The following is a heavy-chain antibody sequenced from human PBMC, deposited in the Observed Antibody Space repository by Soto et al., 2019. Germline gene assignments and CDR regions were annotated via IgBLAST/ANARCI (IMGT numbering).Heavy chain of an antibody. CDR3: AKDRGYRYCNYYYYCMDV. J-gene: IGHJ6*01. CDR1: GGTFSSYA. D-gene: IGHD5-18*01. V-gene: IGHV1-69*05. Sequence: QVQLVQSGAEVKKTGSSVKVSCKASGGTFSSYAISWVRQAPGQGLEWMGGLIPIFGTPTYAQKFQGRVTITSDEYTRTAYMELSNLRSEDTAVYYCAKDRGYRYCNYYYYCMDVWGQGTTVTVSS. CDR2: LIPIFGTP.